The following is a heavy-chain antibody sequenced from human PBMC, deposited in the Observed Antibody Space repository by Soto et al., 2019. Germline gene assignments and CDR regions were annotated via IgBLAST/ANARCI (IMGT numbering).Heavy chain of an antibody. Sequence: LRLSCAASGFIFKMYWMHWVRQSPGKGIVWISRIYNDGTYSDYADSVRGRFTISRDNVNDTLYLQMNNLRAEDSGLYYCTRGPRPISTGTGAYWGQGTQVTVSS. D-gene: IGHD3-10*01. V-gene: IGHV3-74*01. CDR1: GFIFKMYW. J-gene: IGHJ4*02. CDR3: TRGPRPISTGTGAY. CDR2: IYNDGTYS.